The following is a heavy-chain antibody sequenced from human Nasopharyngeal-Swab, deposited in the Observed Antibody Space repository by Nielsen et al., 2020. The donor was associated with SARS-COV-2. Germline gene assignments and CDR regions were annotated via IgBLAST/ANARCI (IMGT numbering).Heavy chain of an antibody. J-gene: IGHJ4*02. D-gene: IGHD2-15*01. CDR1: GGSFSGYY. CDR3: ARGRAFHRDIVVVVAAKSPFDY. V-gene: IGHV4-34*01. Sequence: GSLRLSCAVYGGSFSGYYWSWIRQPPGKGPEWIGEINHSGSTNYNPSLKSRVTISVDTSKNQFSLKLSSVTAADTAVYYCARGRAFHRDIVVVVAAKSPFDYWGQGTLVTVSS. CDR2: INHSGST.